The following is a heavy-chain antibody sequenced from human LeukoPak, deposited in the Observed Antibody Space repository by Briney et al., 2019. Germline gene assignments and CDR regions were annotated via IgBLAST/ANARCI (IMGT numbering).Heavy chain of an antibody. CDR1: GFTFSKYW. Sequence: GGSLRLSCAASGFTFSKYWMSWVRQAPGKGLEWVSAISGSGGSAYYADSVKGRFTISRDNSKNTLYLQMNSLRAEDTAVYYCAKGALYYDILTGIDYWGQGTLVTVSS. CDR2: ISGSGGSA. V-gene: IGHV3-23*01. D-gene: IGHD3-9*01. J-gene: IGHJ4*02. CDR3: AKGALYYDILTGIDY.